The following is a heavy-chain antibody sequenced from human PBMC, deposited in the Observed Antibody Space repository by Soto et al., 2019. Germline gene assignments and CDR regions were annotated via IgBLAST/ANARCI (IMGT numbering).Heavy chain of an antibody. Sequence: QVQLVQSGAEVKKPGSSVKVSCKASGGTFSSYAISWVRQAPGQGLEWMGGIIPIFGTANYAQKFQGRVTITADESTSTAYMELSSMRSEDTAVYYCARGRDFWSGYYYTPPYYYYGMDVWGQGTTVTVSS. D-gene: IGHD3-3*01. CDR2: IIPIFGTA. CDR3: ARGRDFWSGYYYTPPYYYYGMDV. CDR1: GGTFSSYA. V-gene: IGHV1-69*01. J-gene: IGHJ6*02.